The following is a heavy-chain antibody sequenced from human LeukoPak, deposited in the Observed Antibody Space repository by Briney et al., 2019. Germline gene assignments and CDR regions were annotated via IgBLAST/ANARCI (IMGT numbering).Heavy chain of an antibody. CDR2: MNPNSGNT. Sequence: ASVKVSCKASGYTFTSYDINWVRQATGQGLEWMAWMNPNSGNTGYAQKFQGRVTMTRNTSISTAYMELSSLRSEDTAVYYCARGHLSTVDTLGGYYYYGMDVWGQGTTVTVSS. V-gene: IGHV1-8*02. CDR1: GYTFTSYD. J-gene: IGHJ6*02. D-gene: IGHD4-23*01. CDR3: ARGHLSTVDTLGGYYYYGMDV.